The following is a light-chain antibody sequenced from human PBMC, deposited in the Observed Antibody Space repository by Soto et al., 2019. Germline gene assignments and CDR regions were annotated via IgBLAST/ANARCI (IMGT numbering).Light chain of an antibody. CDR2: GAS. CDR3: QQYGSSPSIT. V-gene: IGKV3-20*01. J-gene: IGKJ5*01. CDR1: QSVSSNY. Sequence: EIVLTQSPGTLSLPPGERATLSCRASQSVSSNYLAWYQQKPGQAPRLLIYGASTRANGIPDRFSGSGSGTDFTLTISRLEPEDFAVYYCQQYGSSPSITFGQGTRLEIK.